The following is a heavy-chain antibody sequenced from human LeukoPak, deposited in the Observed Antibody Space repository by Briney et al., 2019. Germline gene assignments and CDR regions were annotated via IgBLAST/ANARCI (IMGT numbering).Heavy chain of an antibody. J-gene: IGHJ4*02. Sequence: PSETLSLTCAVSGGSISSGVYSWSWIRQPPGKGLDWHGYIYHSGTTYYNPSLKSRVTISVDRSKNPFSLKLSSVTAADTAVYYCARRGGGDYYDSSGYYYFDYWGQGTLVTVSS. CDR1: GGSISSGVYS. D-gene: IGHD3-22*01. CDR2: IYHSGTT. CDR3: ARRGGGDYYDSSGYYYFDY. V-gene: IGHV4-30-2*01.